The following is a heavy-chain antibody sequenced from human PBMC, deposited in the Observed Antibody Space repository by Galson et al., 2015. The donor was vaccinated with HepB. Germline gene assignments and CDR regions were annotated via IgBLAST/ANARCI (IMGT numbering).Heavy chain of an antibody. CDR3: AKESGSTWYGGWLGRKDQSSYYMDV. J-gene: IGHJ6*03. D-gene: IGHD6-13*01. CDR2: IGNIPYST. V-gene: IGHV3-23*01. CDR1: GFTFSNYA. Sequence: SLRLSCAASGFTFSNYAMNWIRRAPGKGLEWVSLIGNIPYSTYYADSVKGRFTISRDNSKNMLYLQMSSLGAEDTAVYYCAKESGSTWYGGWLGRKDQSSYYMDVWGKGTTVTVSS.